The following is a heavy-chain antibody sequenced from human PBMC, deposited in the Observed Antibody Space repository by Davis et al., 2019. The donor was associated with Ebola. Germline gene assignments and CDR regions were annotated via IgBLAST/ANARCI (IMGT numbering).Heavy chain of an antibody. V-gene: IGHV3-66*01. Sequence: GESLKISCAASGFTVSSNYMSWVRQAPGKGLEWVSVIYSGGSTYYADSVKGRFTISRDNAKNSLFLQMSSLRAEDTAVYYCARTVTTYWYFDLWGRGTLVTVSS. CDR2: IYSGGST. CDR1: GFTVSSNY. CDR3: ARTVTTYWYFDL. D-gene: IGHD4-17*01. J-gene: IGHJ2*01.